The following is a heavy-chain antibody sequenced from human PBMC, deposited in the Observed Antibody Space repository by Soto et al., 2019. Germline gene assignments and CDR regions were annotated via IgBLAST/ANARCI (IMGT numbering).Heavy chain of an antibody. CDR3: ARIRGYWYGLDV. J-gene: IGHJ6*02. CDR2: ITGTGGNT. Sequence: EVQLLESGGGLVQPGGSLRLSCAASGFPISTYGMTWVRQAPGKGLEWVSAITGTGGNTYYVDSVKGRFTSSRDNSKNMLYLQMNSLRVEDTAVYFCARIRGYWYGLDVWGQGTTFTVSS. V-gene: IGHV3-23*01. CDR1: GFPISTYG.